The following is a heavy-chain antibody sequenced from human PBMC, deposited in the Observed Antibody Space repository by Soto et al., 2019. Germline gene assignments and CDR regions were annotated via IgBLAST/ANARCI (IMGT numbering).Heavy chain of an antibody. CDR3: ARGGGVGVAGSAAFDM. CDR1: GYPVTAYY. D-gene: IGHD3-3*01. J-gene: IGHJ3*02. CDR2: INPATGAA. Sequence: QLHLVQSGAVVKKPGASVTVSCSASGYPVTAYYMPWVRQAPGRGLEWMGGINPATGAAKYTQTFQGRVTMTRATSTSTVFRELSGLTSADTAVFYCARGGGVGVAGSAAFDMWGQGTLVTVSS. V-gene: IGHV1-2*02.